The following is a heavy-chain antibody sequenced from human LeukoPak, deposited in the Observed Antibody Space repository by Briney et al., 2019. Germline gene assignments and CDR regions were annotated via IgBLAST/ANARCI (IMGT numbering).Heavy chain of an antibody. J-gene: IGHJ3*02. V-gene: IGHV3-23*01. D-gene: IGHD3-3*01. Sequence: GGSLRLSCAASRFTFSNYGMHWVRQAPGKGLEWVSAISGSGGSTYYADSVKGRFTISRDNSKNTLYLQMNSLRAEDTAVYYCAKVRTYYDFWSGSDAFDIWGQGTMVTVSS. CDR1: RFTFSNYG. CDR2: ISGSGGST. CDR3: AKVRTYYDFWSGSDAFDI.